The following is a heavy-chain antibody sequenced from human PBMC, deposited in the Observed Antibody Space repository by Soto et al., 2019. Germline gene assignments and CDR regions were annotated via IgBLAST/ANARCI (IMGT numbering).Heavy chain of an antibody. Sequence: GASVKVSCKVSGYTLTELSMHWVRQAPGKGLEWMGGFDPEDGETIYAQKFQGRVTMTEDTSTDTAYVELSSLRSEDTAVYYCVVRDPYYFDYWGQGTLVTVSS. J-gene: IGHJ4*02. V-gene: IGHV1-24*01. CDR3: VVRDPYYFDY. CDR1: GYTLTELS. CDR2: FDPEDGET. D-gene: IGHD3-10*01.